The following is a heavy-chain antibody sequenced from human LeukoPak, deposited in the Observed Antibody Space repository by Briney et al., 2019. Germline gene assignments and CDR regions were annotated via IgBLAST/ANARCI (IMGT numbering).Heavy chain of an antibody. CDR1: GGSISSSHYY. J-gene: IGHJ6*03. V-gene: IGHV4-39*01. CDR3: ARQISDYYYYYIDF. Sequence: SETLSLTCTVSGGSISSSHYYWGWIRQTPGKGLEWIGTIYYSGTTYYNPSLESRATISEDTSKNQFSLTLRSVTAPDTAVYYCARQISDYYYYYIDFWGKGTTVTVSS. CDR2: IYYSGTT. D-gene: IGHD3-10*01.